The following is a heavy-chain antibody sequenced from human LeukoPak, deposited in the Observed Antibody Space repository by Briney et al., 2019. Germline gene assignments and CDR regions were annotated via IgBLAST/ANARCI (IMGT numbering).Heavy chain of an antibody. CDR1: GYTFTSYY. Sequence: SVKVSCKASGYTFTSYYMHWVRQAPGQGLEWMGIINPSGGSTSYAQKFQGRVTMTRDTSTSTVYMELSSLRSEDTAVYYCARDYHDYGGNAYFDYWGQGTLVTVSS. CDR2: INPSGGST. D-gene: IGHD4-23*01. V-gene: IGHV1-46*01. J-gene: IGHJ4*02. CDR3: ARDYHDYGGNAYFDY.